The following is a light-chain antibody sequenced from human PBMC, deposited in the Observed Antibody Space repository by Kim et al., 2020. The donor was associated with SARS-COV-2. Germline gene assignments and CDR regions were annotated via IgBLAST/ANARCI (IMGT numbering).Light chain of an antibody. J-gene: IGKJ2*01. V-gene: IGKV2-30*01. CDR1: LSLGNRDGNNY. Sequence: QPASISGRSSLSLGNRDGNNYLNWICQRPGQSPRRLIHDVSKRDSGVPDRFLGSGSGTDFTLKISGVEAEDVGVYYCLQGTHWPKTFGQGTKLEI. CDR3: LQGTHWPKT. CDR2: DVS.